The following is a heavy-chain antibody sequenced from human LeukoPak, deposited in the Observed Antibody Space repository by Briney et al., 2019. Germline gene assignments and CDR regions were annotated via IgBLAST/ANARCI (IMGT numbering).Heavy chain of an antibody. CDR3: AKDAQRGFDYSNSLHK. J-gene: IGHJ4*02. CDR2: IWSVGSEK. Sequence: GGSLRLSCAPSGFTFSNYCMHWVRPTPDARLEWEAAIWSVGSEKYYAKSMKGRFTISRDNSKNSLFLQTNSLRAEDTAVYYCAKDAQRGFDYSNSLHKGGEGILVTVS. CDR1: GFTFSNYC. D-gene: IGHD4-11*01. V-gene: IGHV3-33*06.